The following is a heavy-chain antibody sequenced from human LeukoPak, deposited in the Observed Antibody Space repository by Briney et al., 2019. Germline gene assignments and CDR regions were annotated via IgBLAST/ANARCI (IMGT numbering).Heavy chain of an antibody. D-gene: IGHD3-3*02. CDR3: ASHFWSGTS. V-gene: IGHV4-34*01. CDR2: INHSGST. CDR1: GGSFSGYY. Sequence: SETLSLACAVYGGSFSGYYWSWIRQPPGKGLEWIGEINHSGSTNYNPSLKSRVTISVDTSKNQFSLKLSSVTAADTAVYYCASHFWSGTSWGQGTLVTVSS. J-gene: IGHJ5*02.